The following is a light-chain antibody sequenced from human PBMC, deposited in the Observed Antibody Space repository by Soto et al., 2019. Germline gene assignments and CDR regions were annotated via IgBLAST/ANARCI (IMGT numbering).Light chain of an antibody. Sequence: QSVLTQPASVSGSPGQSITISCTGTSSDVGDYNYVSWYQNHPGKAPKLIVYQVSNRPSGVSNRFSGSKSGNVASLTISGLQAEDEADYYCSSYTRRSTLVIFGGGTKLTVL. J-gene: IGLJ2*01. V-gene: IGLV2-14*01. CDR2: QVS. CDR1: SSDVGDYNY. CDR3: SSYTRRSTLVI.